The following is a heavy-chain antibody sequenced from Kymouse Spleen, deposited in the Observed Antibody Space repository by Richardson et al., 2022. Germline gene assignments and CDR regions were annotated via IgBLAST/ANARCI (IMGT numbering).Heavy chain of an antibody. J-gene: IGHJ4*02. CDR3: AREGIAAAGTSDY. CDR2: IWYDGSNK. CDR1: GFTFSSYG. V-gene: IGHV3-33*01. Sequence: QVQLVESGGGVVQPGRSLRLSCAASGFTFSSYGMHWVRQAPGKGLEWVAVIWYDGSNKYYADSVKGRFTISRDNSKNTLYLQMNSLRAEDTAVYYCAREGIAAAGTSDYWGQGTLVTVSS. D-gene: IGHD6-13*01.